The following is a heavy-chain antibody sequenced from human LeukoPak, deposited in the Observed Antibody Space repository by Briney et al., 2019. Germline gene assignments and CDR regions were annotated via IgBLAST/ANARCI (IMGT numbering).Heavy chain of an antibody. CDR2: INTSGGST. V-gene: IGHV3-23*01. D-gene: IGHD3-22*01. Sequence: GGSLRLSCAASGFTFSSYAMSWVRQAPGKGMEWVSGINTSGGSTAYADSVKGRFTISRDNPRNTLYMQMNSLRAEDTALYYCAIMHPYYDGNGYWVQWGQGTLVTVSS. CDR1: GFTFSSYA. J-gene: IGHJ4*02. CDR3: AIMHPYYDGNGYWVQ.